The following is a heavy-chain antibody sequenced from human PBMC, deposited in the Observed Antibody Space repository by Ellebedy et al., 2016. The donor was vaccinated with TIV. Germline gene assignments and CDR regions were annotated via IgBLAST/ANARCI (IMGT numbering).Heavy chain of an antibody. V-gene: IGHV1-3*01. Sequence: AASVKVSCKASGYTFTSYAMHWVRQAPGQRLEWMGWINAGNGNTKYSQKFQGRVTITSDTSASTAYMELRSLRSEDTAVYYCARSAAGTVDSWGQGTQVTVSS. CDR1: GYTFTSYA. CDR2: INAGNGNT. J-gene: IGHJ4*02. D-gene: IGHD6-13*01. CDR3: ARSAAGTVDS.